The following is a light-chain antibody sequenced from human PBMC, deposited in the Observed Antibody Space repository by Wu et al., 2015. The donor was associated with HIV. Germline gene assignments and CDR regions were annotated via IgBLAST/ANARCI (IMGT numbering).Light chain of an antibody. Sequence: DIQLTQSPSFLSVSVGDRVTITCRASQGISSYLAWYQQKPGKAPNLLIYAASTLHLGVPSRFSGSGSGTEFTLTISSLQPEDFATYYCQQLNGYPLTFGGGTKVEIK. J-gene: IGKJ4*01. CDR3: QQLNGYPLT. CDR1: QGISSY. CDR2: AAS. V-gene: IGKV1-9*01.